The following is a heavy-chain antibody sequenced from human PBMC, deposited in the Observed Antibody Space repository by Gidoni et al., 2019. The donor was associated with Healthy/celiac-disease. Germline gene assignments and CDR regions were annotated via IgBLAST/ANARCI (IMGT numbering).Heavy chain of an antibody. Sequence: EVQLLESGGGLVQPGGSLRLSCAASGLPFSSYAMSWVRQAPGKGLEWVSAISGSGGSTYYADSVKGRFTISRDNSKNTLYLQMNSLRAEDTAVYYCAKNGLDFWSGHFDYWGQGTLVTVSS. CDR2: ISGSGGST. CDR3: AKNGLDFWSGHFDY. D-gene: IGHD3-3*01. CDR1: GLPFSSYA. V-gene: IGHV3-23*01. J-gene: IGHJ4*02.